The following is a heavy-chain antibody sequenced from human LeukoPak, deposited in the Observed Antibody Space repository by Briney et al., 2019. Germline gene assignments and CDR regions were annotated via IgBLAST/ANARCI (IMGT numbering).Heavy chain of an antibody. CDR1: GGSFSGYY. Sequence: SETLSLTCAVYGGSFSGYYWSWIRQPPGKGLEWIGEINHSGSTDYNPSLKSRVTISVDTSKNQFSLKLSSVTAADTAVYYCAKGFDSSGYYDYWGQGTLVTVSS. CDR2: INHSGST. J-gene: IGHJ4*02. V-gene: IGHV4-34*01. D-gene: IGHD3-22*01. CDR3: AKGFDSSGYYDY.